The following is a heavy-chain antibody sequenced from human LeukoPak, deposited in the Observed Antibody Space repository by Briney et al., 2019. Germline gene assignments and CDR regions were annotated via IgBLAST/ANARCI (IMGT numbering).Heavy chain of an antibody. J-gene: IGHJ3*02. CDR2: ISSSSSYI. Sequence: PGGSRRLSCAASGFTFSTYSMNWVRQAPGKGLEWVSSISSSSSYIYYADSVTGRFTISRDNAKNSLYLQMNSLRAEDTAVYYCARALGGAKSDAFDIWGQGTMVTVSS. D-gene: IGHD3-16*01. CDR1: GFTFSTYS. V-gene: IGHV3-21*01. CDR3: ARALGGAKSDAFDI.